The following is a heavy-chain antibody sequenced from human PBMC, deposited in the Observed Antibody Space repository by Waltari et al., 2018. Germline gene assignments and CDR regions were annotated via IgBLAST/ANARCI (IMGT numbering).Heavy chain of an antibody. CDR1: GDSISSSNYY. J-gene: IGHJ4*02. CDR2: VYYSGTT. D-gene: IGHD5-12*01. Sequence: QLQLQESGPGLVKPSETLSLSCSVSGDSISSSNYYWGWIRQPPGKGLEWIASVYYSGTTYYNPSLKSRVTISADTSRNQFYLRLTSVTATDTAVYYCARSSAGMPRWLGDYWDQGILVTVSS. CDR3: ARSSAGMPRWLGDY. V-gene: IGHV4-39*01.